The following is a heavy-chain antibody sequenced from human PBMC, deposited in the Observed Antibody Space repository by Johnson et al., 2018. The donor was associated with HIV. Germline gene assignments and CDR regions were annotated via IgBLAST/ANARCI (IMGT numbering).Heavy chain of an antibody. CDR2: IKQDGSEK. D-gene: IGHD5-24*01. J-gene: IGHJ3*02. V-gene: IGHV3-7*01. Sequence: VQLVESGGGVVQPGRSLKLSCAASGFTFSSYWMSWVRQAPGKGLEWVANIKQDGSEKYYVDSVKGRFTISRDNAKNSLYLQMNSLRAEDTAVYYCARALGRDGYRNDAVDIWGQGTMVTVSS. CDR1: GFTFSSYW. CDR3: ARALGRDGYRNDAVDI.